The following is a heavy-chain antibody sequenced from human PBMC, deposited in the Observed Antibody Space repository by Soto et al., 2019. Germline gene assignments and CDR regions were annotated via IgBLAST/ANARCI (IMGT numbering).Heavy chain of an antibody. V-gene: IGHV1-18*01. CDR1: GYNFVNYG. D-gene: IGHD3-16*01. CDR2: ISAYNGNT. J-gene: IGHJ4*02. CDR3: ARDGGTVAALPGGF. Sequence: QVQLVQSGTEVRKPGASVKVSCKASGYNFVNYGITWVRQAPGQGLERMGWISAYNGNTDYEQKFLGRITMTTDTSTSTAYLELRSLRSDDTAVYYCARDGGTVAALPGGFWGQGTLVSVSS.